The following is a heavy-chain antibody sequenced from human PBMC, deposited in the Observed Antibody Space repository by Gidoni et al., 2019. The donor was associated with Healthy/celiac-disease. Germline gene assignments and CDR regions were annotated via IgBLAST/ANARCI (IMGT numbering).Heavy chain of an antibody. J-gene: IGHJ4*02. V-gene: IGHV3-30*04. Sequence: QVQLVESGGGVVQPGRSLRLSCAASGFTFSSYAMHWVRQAPGKGLEWVAVISYDGRNKYYADSVKGRFTISRDNSKNTLYLQMNSLRAEDTAVYYCARGEITMIVVVTEIDYWGRGTLVTVSS. D-gene: IGHD3-22*01. CDR1: GFTFSSYA. CDR3: ARGEITMIVVVTEIDY. CDR2: ISYDGRNK.